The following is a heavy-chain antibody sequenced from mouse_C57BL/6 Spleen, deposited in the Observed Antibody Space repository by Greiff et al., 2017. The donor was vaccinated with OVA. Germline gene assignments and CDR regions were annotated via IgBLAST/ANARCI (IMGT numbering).Heavy chain of an antibody. V-gene: IGHV5-17*01. CDR1: GFTFSDYG. J-gene: IGHJ4*01. D-gene: IGHD1-1*01. CDR2: ISSGSSTI. Sequence: EVQVVESGGGLVKPGGSLKLSCAASGFTFSDYGMHWVRQAPEKGLEWVAYISSGSSTIYYADTVKGRFTISRDNAKNTLFLQMTSLRSEDTAMYYCARRYGSSHYAMDYWGQGTSVTVSS. CDR3: ARRYGSSHYAMDY.